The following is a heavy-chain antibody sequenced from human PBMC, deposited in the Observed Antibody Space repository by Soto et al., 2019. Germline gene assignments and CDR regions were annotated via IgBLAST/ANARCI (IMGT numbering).Heavy chain of an antibody. CDR3: ARDARSAAAGTSLDY. CDR1: GGSISSGGYY. D-gene: IGHD6-13*01. CDR2: IYYSGST. V-gene: IGHV4-31*03. J-gene: IGHJ4*02. Sequence: PSETLSLTCTVSGGSISSGGYYWIWIRHHPGKGLEWIGYIYYSGSTYYNPSLKSRVTISVDTSKNQFSLKLSSVTAADTAVYYCARDARSAAAGTSLDYWGQGTLVTVSS.